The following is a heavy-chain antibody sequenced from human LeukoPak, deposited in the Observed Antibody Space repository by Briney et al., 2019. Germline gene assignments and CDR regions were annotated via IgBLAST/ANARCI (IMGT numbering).Heavy chain of an antibody. D-gene: IGHD3-10*01. V-gene: IGHV3-23*01. J-gene: IGHJ4*02. Sequence: GGSLRLSCAASGFAFSSYAMSWVRQAPGKGLEWVSAISGSGGSTYYADSVKGRFTISRDNSKNTLYLQMNSLRAEDTAVYYCASSEKEFDFDYWGQGTLVTVSS. CDR3: ASSEKEFDFDY. CDR2: ISGSGGST. CDR1: GFAFSSYA.